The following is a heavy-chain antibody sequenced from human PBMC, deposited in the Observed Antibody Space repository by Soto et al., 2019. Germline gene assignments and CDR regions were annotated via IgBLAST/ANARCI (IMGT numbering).Heavy chain of an antibody. CDR2: IYPGDSDT. CDR1: GYSFTSYW. CDR3: AKDLSGDFWSGYYHYYYGMDV. D-gene: IGHD3-3*01. Sequence: PGESLKITCKGSGYSFTSYWIGWVRQMPGKGLEWMGIIYPGDSDTRYSPSFQGQVTISADKSISTAYLQWSSLRAEDTAVYYCAKDLSGDFWSGYYHYYYGMDVWGQGTTVTVSS. V-gene: IGHV5-51*01. J-gene: IGHJ6*02.